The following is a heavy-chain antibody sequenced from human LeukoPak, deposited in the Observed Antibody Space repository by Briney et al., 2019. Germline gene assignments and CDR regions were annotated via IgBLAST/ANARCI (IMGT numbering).Heavy chain of an antibody. J-gene: IGHJ4*02. CDR3: AKNRQHRYSSDWHGPFDY. V-gene: IGHV3-43D*03. Sequence: GGSLRLSCAASGFTFDDYAMHWVRQAPGKGLEWVSLISWDGGSTYYADSVKGRFTISRDNSKNSLYLQMSSLRAEDTALYYCAKNRQHRYSSDWHGPFDYWGQGTLVTVSS. CDR2: ISWDGGST. CDR1: GFTFDDYA. D-gene: IGHD6-19*01.